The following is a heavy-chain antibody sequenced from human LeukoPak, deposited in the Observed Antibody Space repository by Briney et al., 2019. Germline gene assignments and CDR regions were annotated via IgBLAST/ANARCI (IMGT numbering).Heavy chain of an antibody. CDR3: ARDPGDTAMVTVATIPYLFDY. Sequence: PGGSLRLSCAASGFTFSSYAMHWVRQAPGKGLEWVAVISYDGSNKYYADSVKGRFTISRDNSKNTLYLQMNSLRAEDTAVYYCARDPGDTAMVTVATIPYLFDYWGQGTLVTVSS. D-gene: IGHD5-18*01. V-gene: IGHV3-30-3*01. CDR2: ISYDGSNK. J-gene: IGHJ4*02. CDR1: GFTFSSYA.